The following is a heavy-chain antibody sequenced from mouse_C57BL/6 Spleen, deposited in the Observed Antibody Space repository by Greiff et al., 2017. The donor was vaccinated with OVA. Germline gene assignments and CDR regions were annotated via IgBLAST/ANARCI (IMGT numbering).Heavy chain of an antibody. CDR1: GYTFTDYY. CDR2: INPYNGGT. Sequence: VQLQQSGPVLVKPGASVKMSCKASGYTFTDYYMNWVKQSHGKSLEWIGVINPYNGGTSYNQKFKGKATLTVDKSSSTAYMELNSLTSEDSAVYYCARGIKDYYAMDYWGQGTSVTVSS. D-gene: IGHD1-3*01. CDR3: ARGIKDYYAMDY. V-gene: IGHV1-19*01. J-gene: IGHJ4*01.